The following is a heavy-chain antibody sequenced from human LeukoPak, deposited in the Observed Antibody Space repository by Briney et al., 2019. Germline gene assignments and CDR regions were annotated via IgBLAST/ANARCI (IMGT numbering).Heavy chain of an antibody. D-gene: IGHD3-9*01. Sequence: GASVKVSCKASGYTFTSYGISWVRQAPGQGLEWKGWISAYNGNTNYAQKLQGRVTMTTDTSTSTAYMELRSLRSDDTAVYYCATDTPSAFTILNFDYWGQGTLVTVSS. J-gene: IGHJ4*02. V-gene: IGHV1-18*01. CDR3: ATDTPSAFTILNFDY. CDR2: ISAYNGNT. CDR1: GYTFTSYG.